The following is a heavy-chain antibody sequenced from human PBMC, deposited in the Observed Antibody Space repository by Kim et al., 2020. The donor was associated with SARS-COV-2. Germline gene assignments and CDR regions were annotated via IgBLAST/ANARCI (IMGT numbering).Heavy chain of an antibody. CDR1: GFTFSSYS. J-gene: IGHJ4*02. CDR3: ARVTRVWFGELFYFDY. V-gene: IGHV3-21*01. D-gene: IGHD3-10*01. Sequence: GGSLRLSCAASGFTFSSYSMNWVRQAPGKGLEWVSSISSSSSYIYYADSVKGRFTISRDNAKNSLYLQMNSLRAEDTAVYYCARVTRVWFGELFYFDYWGQGTLVTVSS. CDR2: ISSSSSYI.